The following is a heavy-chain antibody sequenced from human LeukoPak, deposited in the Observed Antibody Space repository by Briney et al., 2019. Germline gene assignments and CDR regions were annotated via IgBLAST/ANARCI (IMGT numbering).Heavy chain of an antibody. J-gene: IGHJ4*02. CDR2: IYSGTT. CDR3: SHSGYGSRQVYLDY. D-gene: IGHD5-12*01. CDR1: GGSSINGTFY. V-gene: IGHV4-39*07. Sequence: TSETLSLTCTVSGGSSINGTFYWDWIRQPPGKGLEWIGNIYSGTTSYNPSLKSRVTLSLDTSKNHFSLKLSSVTAADTAVYYCSHSGYGSRQVYLDYWGQGTLVTVSS.